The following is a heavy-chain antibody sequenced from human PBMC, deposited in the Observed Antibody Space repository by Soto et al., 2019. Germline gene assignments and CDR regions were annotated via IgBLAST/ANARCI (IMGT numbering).Heavy chain of an antibody. Sequence: TLSLTCTVSGGSISSGDYYWSWIRQPPGKGLEWIGYIYYSGSTYYNPSLKSRVTISVDTSKNQFSLKLSSVTAADTAVYYCARGYYDFWSGYSVPTFDYWGQGTLVTVSS. CDR2: IYYSGST. CDR1: GGSISSGDYY. J-gene: IGHJ4*02. CDR3: ARGYYDFWSGYSVPTFDY. D-gene: IGHD3-3*01. V-gene: IGHV4-30-4*01.